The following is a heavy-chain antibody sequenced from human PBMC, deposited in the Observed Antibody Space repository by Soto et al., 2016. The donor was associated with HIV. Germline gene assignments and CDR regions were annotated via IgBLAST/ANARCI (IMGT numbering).Heavy chain of an antibody. CDR2: IVVAFGTP. V-gene: IGHV1-69*13. D-gene: IGHD3-16*01. CDR3: AREGGVPGAFDF. CDR1: GGIFSTYT. Sequence: QVQLVQSGAEVKKPGSSVKVSCKASGGIFSTYTISWVRQAPGQGLEWMGGIVVAFGTPNYAQKFQGRVTITADESTSTAYMDLNSLTSDDTAVYYCAREGGVPGAFDFWGQGTMVTVPS. J-gene: IGHJ3*01.